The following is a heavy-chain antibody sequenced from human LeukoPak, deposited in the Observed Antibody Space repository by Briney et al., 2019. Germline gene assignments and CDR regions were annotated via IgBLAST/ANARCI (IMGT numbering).Heavy chain of an antibody. CDR1: GFTFSSYE. CDR2: ISSSDGTI. V-gene: IGHV3-48*03. D-gene: IGHD3-10*01. CDR3: SRQTGTWDFDY. Sequence: GGSLRLSCAASGFTFSSYEMIWVRQAPGKGREWVSYISSSDGTIYYADSVRGRFTISRDNAKTSLYLQMNSLRAEDTAVYYCSRQTGTWDFDYWGQGTLVTAFS. J-gene: IGHJ4*01.